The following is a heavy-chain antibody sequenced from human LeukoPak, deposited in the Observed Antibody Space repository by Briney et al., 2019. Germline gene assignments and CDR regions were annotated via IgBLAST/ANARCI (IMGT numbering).Heavy chain of an antibody. V-gene: IGHV1-8*03. CDR3: ARDLGYSGYAFHFDY. J-gene: IGHJ4*02. CDR1: GYTFTSYD. Sequence: GASVKVSFKASGYTFTSYDINWVRQATGQGLEWMGWMNPNSGNTGYAQKFQGRVTITRNTSISTAYMELSSLRSEDTAVYYCARDLGYSGYAFHFDYWGQGTLVTVSS. CDR2: MNPNSGNT. D-gene: IGHD5-12*01.